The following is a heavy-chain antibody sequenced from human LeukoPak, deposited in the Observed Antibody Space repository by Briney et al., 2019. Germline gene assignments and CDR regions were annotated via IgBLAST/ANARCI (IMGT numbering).Heavy chain of an antibody. CDR3: ARDPAFGALDY. V-gene: IGHV3-7*01. CDR2: MNQDGSAK. CDR1: GFTFSSSW. D-gene: IGHD3-10*01. Sequence: GGSLRLSCAASGFTFSSSWMTWVRQAPGKGLEWVAKMNQDGSAKYYADSVRGRFTISRDNAENSLFLQMNSLRVDDTALYYCARDPAFGALDYWGQGTLVTVSS. J-gene: IGHJ4*02.